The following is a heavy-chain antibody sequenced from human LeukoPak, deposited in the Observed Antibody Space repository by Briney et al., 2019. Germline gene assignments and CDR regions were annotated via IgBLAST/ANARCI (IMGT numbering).Heavy chain of an antibody. CDR1: GFTFDDYA. Sequence: PGGSLRLSCAASGFTFDDYAVHWVRQAPGKGLEWVPLISWDGGSTYYADSVKGRFTISRDNSKNSLYLQMNSLRAEDTALYYCAKETRGYSYGHLFDYWGQGTLVTVSS. V-gene: IGHV3-43D*03. CDR2: ISWDGGST. D-gene: IGHD5-18*01. CDR3: AKETRGYSYGHLFDY. J-gene: IGHJ4*02.